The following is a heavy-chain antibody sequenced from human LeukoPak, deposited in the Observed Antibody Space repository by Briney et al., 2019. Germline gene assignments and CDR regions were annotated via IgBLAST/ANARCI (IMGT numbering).Heavy chain of an antibody. CDR3: AGYDILTGLWD. Sequence: KPSETLSLTCAVYGGSFSGYSWSWIRQPPGKGLEWIGEINHGGTTNYNPSLKRRVTISVDTSKNQFSLKLNSVTAADTAVYYCAGYDILTGLWDWDQGALVTVSS. CDR1: GGSFSGYS. V-gene: IGHV4-34*01. D-gene: IGHD3-9*01. CDR2: INHGGTT. J-gene: IGHJ4*02.